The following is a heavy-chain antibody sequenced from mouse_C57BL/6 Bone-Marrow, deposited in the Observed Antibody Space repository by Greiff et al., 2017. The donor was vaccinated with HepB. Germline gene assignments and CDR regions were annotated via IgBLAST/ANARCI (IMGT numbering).Heavy chain of an antibody. J-gene: IGHJ3*01. Sequence: QVQLQQPGAELVKPGASVKMSCKASGYTFTSYWITWVKQRPGQGLEWIGAIYPGSGSTNYNEKFKSKATLTVDTSSSTAYMQLSSLTSEDSAVYYCASIYYGSYVGTWFAYWGQGTLVTVSA. V-gene: IGHV1-55*01. CDR3: ASIYYGSYVGTWFAY. CDR1: GYTFTSYW. D-gene: IGHD2-1*01. CDR2: IYPGSGST.